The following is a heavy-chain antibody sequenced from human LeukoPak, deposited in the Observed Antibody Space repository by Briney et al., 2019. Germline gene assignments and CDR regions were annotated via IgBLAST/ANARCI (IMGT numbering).Heavy chain of an antibody. CDR1: GGSISSDY. Sequence: SETLSLTCTVSGGSISSDYWSWIRQPPGRGLEWIGWISYSGSTNYNPSLKTRVTISVDTSKNQFSLKLSSVTAADTAVYYCARQASCSSTNCYPFDYWGQGTLVTVSS. V-gene: IGHV4-59*08. D-gene: IGHD2-2*01. J-gene: IGHJ4*02. CDR2: ISYSGST. CDR3: ARQASCSSTNCYPFDY.